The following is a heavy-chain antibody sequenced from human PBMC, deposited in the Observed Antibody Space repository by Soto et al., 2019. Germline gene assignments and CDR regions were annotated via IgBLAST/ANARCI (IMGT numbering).Heavy chain of an antibody. CDR1: GGSITNTDHF. Sequence: SETLSLTCTVSGGSITNTDHFWGWIRQSPGRGLEWIGSIYYTGTTYYTPSLKNRVSLSVDTSRNQFSLNLRSATAADTAMYYCARQVTYDSLAPPCLLDSWGQGSLVTVSS. D-gene: IGHD3-9*01. CDR2: IYYTGTT. CDR3: ARQVTYDSLAPPCLLDS. V-gene: IGHV4-39*01. J-gene: IGHJ4*02.